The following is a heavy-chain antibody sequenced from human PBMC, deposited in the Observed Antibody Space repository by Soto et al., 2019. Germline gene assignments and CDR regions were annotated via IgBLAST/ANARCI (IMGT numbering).Heavy chain of an antibody. CDR2: ISAYNGNT. J-gene: IGHJ5*02. D-gene: IGHD4-17*01. V-gene: IGHV1-18*01. CDR1: GYTFTSSG. Sequence: QVQLVQSGAEVKKTGASVKVSCKASGYTFTSSGISWVRQAPGQGLEWMGWISAYNGNTNYAQKLQGRVTMTTDTSTSTADMELRSLRSDDTAVYYCARDYSTVTTLAVVWFDPWGQGTLVTVSS. CDR3: ARDYSTVTTLAVVWFDP.